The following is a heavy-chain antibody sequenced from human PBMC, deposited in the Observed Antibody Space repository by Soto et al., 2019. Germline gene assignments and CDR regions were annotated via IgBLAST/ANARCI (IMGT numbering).Heavy chain of an antibody. V-gene: IGHV5-51*01. D-gene: IGHD3-22*01. CDR1: GFSFHNNW. CDR3: ATFTTSGAPQGGLAV. CDR2: IYPGDADA. J-gene: IGHJ6*02. Sequence: GESLKISCQGSGFSFHNNWIAWVRHMPGKGLEWMGIIYPGDADARYSPSLQGQVTFSADKSVSSAYLQWSSLKASDTAMYYCATFTTSGAPQGGLAVWGQGTSVTVSS.